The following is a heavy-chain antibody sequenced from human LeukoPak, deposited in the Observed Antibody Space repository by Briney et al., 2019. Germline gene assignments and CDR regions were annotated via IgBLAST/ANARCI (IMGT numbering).Heavy chain of an antibody. D-gene: IGHD1-26*01. CDR1: GYTFTRHY. Sequence: ASVTVSCMASGYTFTRHYLNWLRQARGQGLAWMGRINPNSGDTKYADKFQGRVIMTRDTSTSTAYMELNGLRSDDTASYYCARDMWELPSDYYYDYWGQGTLVTVSS. CDR3: ARDMWELPSDYYYDY. V-gene: IGHV1-2*06. J-gene: IGHJ4*02. CDR2: INPNSGDT.